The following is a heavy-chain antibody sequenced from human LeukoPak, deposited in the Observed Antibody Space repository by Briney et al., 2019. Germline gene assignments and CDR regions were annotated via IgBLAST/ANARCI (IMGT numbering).Heavy chain of an antibody. CDR2: LYYTGST. CDR1: GDSISTYY. D-gene: IGHD3-3*01. J-gene: IGHJ6*03. Sequence: SETLSLTCTVSGDSISTYYWTWIRQPPGKGLEWIGYLYYTGSTNYSPSLKSRVTMSVDTSKNQFSLKLSSVTAADTAVYYCARITNYYYMDVWGTGIMVTVSS. V-gene: IGHV4-59*01. CDR3: ARITNYYYMDV.